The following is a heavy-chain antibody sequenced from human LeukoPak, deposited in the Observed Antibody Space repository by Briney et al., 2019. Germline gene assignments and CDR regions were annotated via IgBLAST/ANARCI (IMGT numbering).Heavy chain of an antibody. V-gene: IGHV4-34*01. J-gene: IGHJ6*02. D-gene: IGHD6-13*01. CDR2: INHSGST. Sequence: SETLSLTCAVYGGSFSGYYWSWIRQPPGNGLEWIGEINHSGSTNYNPSLKSRVTISVDTSKNQFSLKLSSVTAADTAMYYCARHQFSYSQFSRPVSWNYGMDVWGQGTTVTVSS. CDR3: ARHQFSYSQFSRPVSWNYGMDV. CDR1: GGSFSGYY.